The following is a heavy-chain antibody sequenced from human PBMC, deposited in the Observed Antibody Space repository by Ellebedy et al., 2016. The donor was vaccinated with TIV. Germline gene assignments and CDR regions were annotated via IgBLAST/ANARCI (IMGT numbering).Heavy chain of an antibody. CDR2: IYYSGST. CDR3: ARGGGDGWELPFDY. Sequence: SETLSLTCTVSGGSISSYYWSWIRQPPGKGLEWIGYIYYSGSTNYNPSLKSRVTISVDTSKNQFSLKLSSVTAADTAVYYCARGGGDGWELPFDYWGQGTLVTVSS. CDR1: GGSISSYY. D-gene: IGHD1-26*01. V-gene: IGHV4-59*01. J-gene: IGHJ4*02.